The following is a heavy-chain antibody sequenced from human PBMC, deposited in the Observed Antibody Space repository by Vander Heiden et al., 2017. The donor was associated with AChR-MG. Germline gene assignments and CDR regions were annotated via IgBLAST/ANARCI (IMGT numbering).Heavy chain of an antibody. J-gene: IGHJ5*02. CDR1: GFTFSSYG. CDR3: AKDRYQLPYNWFDP. CDR2: ISYDGSNK. Sequence: QVQLVESGGGVVQPGRSLRLSCAASGFTFSSYGMHWVRQAPGKGLEWVAVISYDGSNKYYADSVKGRFTISRDNSKNTLYLQMNSLRAEDTAVYYCAKDRYQLPYNWFDPWGQGTLVTVSS. D-gene: IGHD2-2*01. V-gene: IGHV3-30*18.